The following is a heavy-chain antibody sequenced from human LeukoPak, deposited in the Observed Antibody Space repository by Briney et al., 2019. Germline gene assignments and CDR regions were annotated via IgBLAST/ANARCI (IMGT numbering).Heavy chain of an antibody. CDR2: IYYSGST. V-gene: IGHV4-39*02. Sequence: PSETLSLTCTVSGGSIGSSSYYWGWIRQPPGKGLEWIGSIYYSGSTYYNPSLKSRVTISVDTSKNQFSLKLSSVTAADTAVYYCARDRVESSGQGPFDYWGQGTLVTVSS. J-gene: IGHJ4*02. CDR3: ARDRVESSGQGPFDY. D-gene: IGHD3-22*01. CDR1: GGSIGSSSYY.